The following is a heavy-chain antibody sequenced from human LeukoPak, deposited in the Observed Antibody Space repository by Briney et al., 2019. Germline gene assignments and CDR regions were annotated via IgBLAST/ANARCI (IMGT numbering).Heavy chain of an antibody. V-gene: IGHV3-13*01. J-gene: IGHJ6*02. CDR1: GFTFSSYD. Sequence: QPGGSLRLSCAASGFTFSSYDMHWVRQATGKGLEWVSAIGTAGDTYYPGSVKGRFTISRENAKNSLYLQMNSLRAGDTAVYYCARAQDYYYGMDVWGQGTTVTVSS. CDR2: IGTAGDT. CDR3: ARAQDYYYGMDV.